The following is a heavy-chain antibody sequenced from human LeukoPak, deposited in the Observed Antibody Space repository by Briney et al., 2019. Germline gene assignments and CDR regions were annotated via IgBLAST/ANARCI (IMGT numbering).Heavy chain of an antibody. CDR2: IWYDGSNK. V-gene: IGHV3-33*01. CDR3: ASLGGYCSSTSCNHYYYYGMDV. CDR1: GFTFSSYG. J-gene: IGHJ6*02. Sequence: GGSLRLSCAASGFTFSSYGMHWVRQAPGKGLEWVAVIWYDGSNKYYADSVKGRFTISRDNSKNTLYLQMNSLRAEDTAVYYCASLGGYCSSTSCNHYYYYGMDVWGQGTTVTVSS. D-gene: IGHD2-2*01.